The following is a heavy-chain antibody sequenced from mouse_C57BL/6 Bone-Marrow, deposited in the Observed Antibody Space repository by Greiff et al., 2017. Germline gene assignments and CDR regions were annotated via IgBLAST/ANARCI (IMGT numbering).Heavy chain of an antibody. CDR2: ISNLAYSI. CDR3: ARQNAYYYYAMDY. J-gene: IGHJ4*01. V-gene: IGHV5-15*01. D-gene: IGHD6-5*01. CDR1: GFTFSDYG. Sequence: EVKLMESGGGLVQPGGSLKLSCAASGFTFSDYGMAWVRQAPRKGPEWVAFISNLAYSIYYADTVTGRFTISRENAKNTLYLEMSSLRSEDTAMYHCARQNAYYYYAMDYWGQGTSVTVSS.